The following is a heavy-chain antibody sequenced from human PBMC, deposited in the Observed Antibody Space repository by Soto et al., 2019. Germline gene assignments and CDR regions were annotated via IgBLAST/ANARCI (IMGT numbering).Heavy chain of an antibody. CDR3: ARRYCANDNCPLFFYFVDL. CDR1: GGTFNKFA. J-gene: IGHJ6*02. V-gene: IGHV1-69*01. Sequence: VQLVQSGAEVKKTGSSVKVSCKASGGTFNKFAFSWVRQAPGQGFEWMGGIIPVFRSANYAQRFRGRITNTADEYTSTVYLYLNDLRSDDTAVYYCARRYCANDNCPLFFYFVDLWGLGTTVTVSS. CDR2: IIPVFRSA. D-gene: IGHD2-8*01.